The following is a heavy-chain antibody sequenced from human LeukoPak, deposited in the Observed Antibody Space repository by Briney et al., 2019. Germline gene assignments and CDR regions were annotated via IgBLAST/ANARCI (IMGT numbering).Heavy chain of an antibody. CDR3: ARIWLHTHYYYYGMDV. V-gene: IGHV4-34*01. CDR2: INHSGST. D-gene: IGHD5-24*01. J-gene: IGHJ6*02. CDR1: GRSFSGYY. Sequence: SETLSLTCAVYGRSFSGYYWSWIRQPPGKGLEWIGEINHSGSTNYNPSLKSRVTISVDTSKNQFSLKLSSVTAADTAVYYCARIWLHTHYYYYGMDVWGQGTTVTVSS.